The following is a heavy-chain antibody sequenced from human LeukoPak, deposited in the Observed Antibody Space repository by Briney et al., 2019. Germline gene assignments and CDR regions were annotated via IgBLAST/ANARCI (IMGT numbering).Heavy chain of an antibody. CDR3: ARGRVITIFGVVIIQYYFDY. Sequence: SETLSLTCAVCGGSFSGYYWSWIRQPPGKGLEWIGEINHSGSTNYNPSLKSRVTISVDTSKNQFSLKLSSVTAAGTAVYYCARGRVITIFGVVIIQYYFDYWGQGTLVTVSS. CDR2: INHSGST. CDR1: GGSFSGYY. D-gene: IGHD3-3*01. V-gene: IGHV4-34*01. J-gene: IGHJ4*02.